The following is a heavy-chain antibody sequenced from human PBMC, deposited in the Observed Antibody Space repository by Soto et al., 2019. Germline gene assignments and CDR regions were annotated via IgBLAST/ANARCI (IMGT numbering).Heavy chain of an antibody. CDR2: ISWNSGSI. J-gene: IGHJ4*02. V-gene: IGHV3-9*01. CDR3: AKDRYFSSSAGKFDY. Sequence: GGSLRLSCAASGFTFDDYAMHWVRQAPGKGLEWVSGISWNSGSIGYADSVKGRFTISRDNAKNSLYLQMNSLRAEDTALYYCAKDRYFSSSAGKFDYWGQGTLVTVS. CDR1: GFTFDDYA. D-gene: IGHD6-6*01.